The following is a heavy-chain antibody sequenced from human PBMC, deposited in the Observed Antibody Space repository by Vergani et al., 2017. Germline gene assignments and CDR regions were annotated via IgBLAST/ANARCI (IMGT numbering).Heavy chain of an antibody. CDR2: IDPSDSYT. D-gene: IGHD3-22*01. CDR1: GYSFTSYW. J-gene: IGHJ3*02. CDR3: ARLAPYYYDSSGYYAFDI. V-gene: IGHV5-10-1*01. Sequence: EVQLVQSGAEVKKPGESLRISCKGSGYSFTSYWISWVRQMPGKGLEWMGRIDPSDSYTNYSPSFQGHVTISADKSIITAYLQCSSLKASDTAMYYCARLAPYYYDSSGYYAFDIWGQGTMVTVSS.